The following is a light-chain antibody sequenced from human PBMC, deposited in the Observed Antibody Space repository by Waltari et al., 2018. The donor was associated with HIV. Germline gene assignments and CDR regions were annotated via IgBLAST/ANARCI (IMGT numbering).Light chain of an antibody. J-gene: IGLJ1*01. CDR1: DSDVGCHNS. CDR2: DVT. Sequence: QSALTQPASVSGSPGQSITIPCTGTDSDVGCHNSVAWYQQHPGKAPKLIIYDVTNRPSGVSNRFSGSKSGNTASLTISGLQAEDEADYYCKSSTTRSTPCVFGSGTKVTVL. CDR3: KSSTTRSTPCV. V-gene: IGLV2-14*01.